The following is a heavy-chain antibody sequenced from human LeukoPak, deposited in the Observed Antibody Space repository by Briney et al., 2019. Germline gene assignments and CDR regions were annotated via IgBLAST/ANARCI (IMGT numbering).Heavy chain of an antibody. Sequence: PGGSLRLSCAASGFTVGSNYMSWVRQAPGKGLEWVSVIYSGGSTYYADSVKGRFTISRDNSKNTMYLQMNSLRAEDTAVYYCARDTVGGPQGDYWGQGTLVTVSS. J-gene: IGHJ4*02. CDR2: IYSGGST. CDR3: ARDTVGGPQGDY. CDR1: GFTVGSNY. D-gene: IGHD3-10*01. V-gene: IGHV3-53*01.